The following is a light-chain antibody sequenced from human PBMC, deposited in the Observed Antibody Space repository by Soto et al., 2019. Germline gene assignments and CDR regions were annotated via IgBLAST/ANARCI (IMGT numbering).Light chain of an antibody. V-gene: IGKV3-15*01. CDR2: GAS. Sequence: EIVMTQSPDTLSVSLGERATPSCRASQSVSSNLAWYQHNPGQAPRLLIYGASTRATGIPARFSGSGSGTEFTLTISRLQSADLAVYYCQRYYNWPWTFGHGTKVDIK. J-gene: IGKJ1*01. CDR3: QRYYNWPWT. CDR1: QSVSSN.